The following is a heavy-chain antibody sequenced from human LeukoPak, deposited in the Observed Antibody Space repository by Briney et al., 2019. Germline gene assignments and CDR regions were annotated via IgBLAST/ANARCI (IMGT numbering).Heavy chain of an antibody. CDR2: INPNSGGT. Sequence: ASVKVSCKASGYTFTGYYMHWVRQAPGQGPEWMGWINPNSGGTNYAQKFQGRVTMTRDTSISTAYMELSRLRSDDTAVYYCARLTGDLRAFDIWGQGTLVTVSS. V-gene: IGHV1-2*02. CDR3: ARLTGDLRAFDI. J-gene: IGHJ4*02. CDR1: GYTFTGYY. D-gene: IGHD7-27*01.